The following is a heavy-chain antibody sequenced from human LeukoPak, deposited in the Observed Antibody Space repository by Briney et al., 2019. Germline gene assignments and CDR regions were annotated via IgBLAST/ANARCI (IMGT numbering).Heavy chain of an antibody. CDR3: ARVNTAMVSPFDP. Sequence: PGGSQRLSCAASGFTFSSYAMHWVRQAPGKGLEWVAVISYDGSNKYYADSVKGRFTISRDNSKNTLYLQMNSLRAEDTAVYYCARVNTAMVSPFDPWGQGTLVTVSS. D-gene: IGHD5-18*01. V-gene: IGHV3-30-3*01. J-gene: IGHJ5*02. CDR1: GFTFSSYA. CDR2: ISYDGSNK.